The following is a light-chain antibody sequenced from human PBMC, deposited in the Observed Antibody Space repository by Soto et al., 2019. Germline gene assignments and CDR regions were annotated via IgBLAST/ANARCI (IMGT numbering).Light chain of an antibody. Sequence: EVVLTQSPGTLSLSPGERVTLSFRASQSISGNYLAWYQHKPGQAPRLLISGTYTRATGIPARFSGSGSGTDFTLTISSLEPEDFALYYCPHRSNWPPPFGQRTRLAIK. CDR2: GTY. CDR3: PHRSNWPPP. J-gene: IGKJ5*01. CDR1: QSISGNY. V-gene: IGKV3-11*01.